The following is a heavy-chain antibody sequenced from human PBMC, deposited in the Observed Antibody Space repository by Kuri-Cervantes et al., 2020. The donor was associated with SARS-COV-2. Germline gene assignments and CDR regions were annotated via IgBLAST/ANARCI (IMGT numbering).Heavy chain of an antibody. V-gene: IGHV3-66*02. CDR1: GFTVNNNH. D-gene: IGHD6-19*01. Sequence: GESLKISCAASGFTVNNNHMAWVRQAPGKGLQWVSIIYGDGSTFYADSVKGRFTISRDNSKNTLFLQMNSLRIEDTALYYCARVGSGPGGVDHWGQGTLVTVSS. CDR2: IYGDGST. J-gene: IGHJ4*02. CDR3: ARVGSGPGGVDH.